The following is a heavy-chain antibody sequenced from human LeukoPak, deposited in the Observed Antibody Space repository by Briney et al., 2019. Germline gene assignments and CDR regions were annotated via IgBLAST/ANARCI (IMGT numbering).Heavy chain of an antibody. D-gene: IGHD5-18*01. CDR2: IKQDGREK. Sequence: GRSLRLSCAASGFTFDDYAMHWVRQAPGKGLEWVANIKQDGREKYYVDSVKGRYTISRDNAKNSLYLQMNSLRDEDTAVYYCARGGSGYSYGKIDSWGQGILVTVSS. CDR1: GFTFDDYA. CDR3: ARGGSGYSYGKIDS. V-gene: IGHV3-7*01. J-gene: IGHJ4*02.